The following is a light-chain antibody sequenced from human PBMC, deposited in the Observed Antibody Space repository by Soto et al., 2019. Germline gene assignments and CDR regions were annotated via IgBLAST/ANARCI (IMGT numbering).Light chain of an antibody. CDR2: GAS. CDR3: QQHNNWPPAT. J-gene: IGKJ2*01. CDR1: QSVSSN. V-gene: IGKV3-15*01. Sequence: EIVMTQSPATLSVSPGERATLSCRASQSVSSNLAWYQQKPGQAPRLLIYGASARATGIPARFSCSGSGTGSTLTLSILQSEDFAVYYYQQHNNWPPATFGQGTKLEIK.